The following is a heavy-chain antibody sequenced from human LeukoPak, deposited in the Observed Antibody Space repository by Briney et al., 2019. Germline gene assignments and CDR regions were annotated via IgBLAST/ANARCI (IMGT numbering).Heavy chain of an antibody. CDR2: ISWNSGSI. J-gene: IGHJ4*02. Sequence: GRSLRLSCAASGITFDDYAMHWVRQAPGKGLEWVSGISWNSGSIGYADSVKGRFTISRDNAKNSLYLQMNSLRPEDTALYYCAKDIRSWFGELSDYWGQGTLVTVSS. D-gene: IGHD3-10*01. CDR3: AKDIRSWFGELSDY. CDR1: GITFDDYA. V-gene: IGHV3-9*01.